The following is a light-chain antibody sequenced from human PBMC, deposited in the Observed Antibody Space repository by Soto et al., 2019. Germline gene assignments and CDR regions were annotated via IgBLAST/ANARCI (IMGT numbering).Light chain of an antibody. CDR2: WAS. CDR3: QQYYSTPYT. J-gene: IGKJ2*01. V-gene: IGKV4-1*01. Sequence: DIVMTQSPDSLAVSLGERATINCKSSQSVLYSSNNKKYLAWYQQKPGQTPKVLIYWASTRESGVPDRLSGSGSGTDFTLTISSLQAEDVAVYYCQQYYSTPYTFGQGTKLEIK. CDR1: QSVLYSSNNKKY.